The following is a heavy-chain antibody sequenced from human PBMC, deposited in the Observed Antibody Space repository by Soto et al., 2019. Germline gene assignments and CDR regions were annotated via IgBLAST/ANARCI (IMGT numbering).Heavy chain of an antibody. Sequence: QVQLVQSGAEVRKPGASVKVPCKASGYTFTSYDINWVRQATGQGLEWMGWMNPNSGNTGYAQKFQGRVTMTRNTSISTAYMELSSLRSEDPAVYYCSREVNFYGLDVWGQGTTVPVSS. V-gene: IGHV1-8*01. CDR2: MNPNSGNT. CDR3: SREVNFYGLDV. CDR1: GYTFTSYD. J-gene: IGHJ6*02.